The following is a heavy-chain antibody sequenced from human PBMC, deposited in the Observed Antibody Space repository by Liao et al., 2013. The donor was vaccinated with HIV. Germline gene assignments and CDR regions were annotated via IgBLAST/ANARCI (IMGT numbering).Heavy chain of an antibody. CDR2: IYTSGST. Sequence: QVQLQESGPGLVKPSQTLSLTCTVSGGSINTGSYYWSWIRQPAGKGLESIGRIYTSGSTNYNPSLKSRVTMSVDTSKNQFSLKLSSVTAADTAVYYCARNRDIAARIGSPYYFDYWGQGTLVTVSS. V-gene: IGHV4-61*02. CDR1: GGSINTGSYY. D-gene: IGHD6-6*01. CDR3: ARNRDIAARIGSPYYFDY. J-gene: IGHJ4*02.